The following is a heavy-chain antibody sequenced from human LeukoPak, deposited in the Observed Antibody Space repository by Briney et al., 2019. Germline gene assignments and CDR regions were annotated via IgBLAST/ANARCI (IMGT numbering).Heavy chain of an antibody. CDR3: AKGDCSSTSCSGFYGMDV. V-gene: IGHV3-23*01. Sequence: GGSLRLSCAASGFTFSTYAMNWVRQAPGKGLEWVSTTSGGTTYYADSVKGRFTISRDSSKSTLYLRMNSLRAEDTAVYYCAKGDCSSTSCSGFYGMDVWGRGTTVTVSS. J-gene: IGHJ6*04. D-gene: IGHD2-2*01. CDR2: TSGGTT. CDR1: GFTFSTYA.